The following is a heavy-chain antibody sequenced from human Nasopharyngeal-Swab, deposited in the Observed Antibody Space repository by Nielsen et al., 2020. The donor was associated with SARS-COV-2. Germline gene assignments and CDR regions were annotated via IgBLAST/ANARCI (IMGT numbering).Heavy chain of an antibody. J-gene: IGHJ6*02. CDR3: ARASSITIFGVVISRGYYYYGMDV. V-gene: IGHV6-1*01. CDR2: TYYRSKWYN. D-gene: IGHD3-3*01. Sequence: WIRQSPSRGLEWLERTYYRSKWYNDYAVPVKSRITINPDTSKNQFSLQLNSVTPEDTAVYYCARASSITIFGVVISRGYYYYGMDVWGQGTTVTVSS.